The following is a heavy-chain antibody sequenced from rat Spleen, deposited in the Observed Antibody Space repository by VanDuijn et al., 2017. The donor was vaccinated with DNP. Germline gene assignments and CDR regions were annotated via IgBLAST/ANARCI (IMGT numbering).Heavy chain of an antibody. CDR3: ARSGYYAMDV. J-gene: IGHJ4*01. CDR2: VWNDGDT. V-gene: IGHV2S18*01. Sequence: QVQLKASGPGLIQPSETLSLTCTVSGFSLATHSVHWVRQRSGKGLEWLGRVWNDGDTSYNSAFTSRLSISRDTSKNHIFLKMRSLQTEDTGTYYCARSGYYAMDVWGQGTSVTVSS. CDR1: GFSLATHS.